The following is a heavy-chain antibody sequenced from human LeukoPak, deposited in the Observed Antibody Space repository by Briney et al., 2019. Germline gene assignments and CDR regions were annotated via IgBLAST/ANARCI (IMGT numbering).Heavy chain of an antibody. J-gene: IGHJ5*02. D-gene: IGHD3-22*01. Sequence: PSQTLSLTCTVSGGSISSGGYYWSWIRQHPGKGLEWIGYIYYSGSTYYNPSLKSRVTISVDTSKNQFSLKLSSVTAADTAVYYCARVRSKDHYDSSGYFVSISLNWFDPWGQGTLVTVSS. CDR3: ARVRSKDHYDSSGYFVSISLNWFDP. CDR1: GGSISSGGYY. V-gene: IGHV4-31*03. CDR2: IYYSGST.